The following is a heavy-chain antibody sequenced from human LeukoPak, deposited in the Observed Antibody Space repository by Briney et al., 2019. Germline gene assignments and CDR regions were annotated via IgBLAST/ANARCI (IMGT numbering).Heavy chain of an antibody. CDR2: INTNNGNT. V-gene: IGHV1-18*01. J-gene: IGHJ5*02. Sequence: ASVKVSCKASGYTFSTYGLMWVRQAPGQGLEWMGWINTNNGNTNYAQKFRGRVTMTTDTSTSTGYMGLRSLRSDDTAVYYCARKRCTGDCYLFDPRGQGTLVTVSS. CDR3: ARKRCTGDCYLFDP. CDR1: GYTFSTYG. D-gene: IGHD2-21*02.